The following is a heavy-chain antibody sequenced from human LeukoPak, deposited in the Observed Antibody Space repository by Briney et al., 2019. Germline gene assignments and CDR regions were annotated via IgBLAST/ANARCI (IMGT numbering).Heavy chain of an antibody. CDR2: ISGSGGST. J-gene: IGHJ4*02. V-gene: IGHV3-23*01. CDR1: GFTFSSYA. D-gene: IGHD3-22*01. Sequence: GGSLRLSCAASGFTFSSYAMSWVRQAPGKGLEWVSVISGSGGSTYYADSVKGRFTISRDNSKNTVYLQMNSLRAEDTAVYYCAIGSSGYYYRHWGQGTLVTVSS. CDR3: AIGSSGYYYRH.